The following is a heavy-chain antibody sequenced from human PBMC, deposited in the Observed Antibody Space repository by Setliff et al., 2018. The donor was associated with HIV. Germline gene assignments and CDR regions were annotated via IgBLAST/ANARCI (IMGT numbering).Heavy chain of an antibody. D-gene: IGHD6-6*01. CDR3: ARDRERGQYSRSAVGGYYYYYMDV. CDR1: GYTLTELS. J-gene: IGHJ6*03. V-gene: IGHV1-46*01. Sequence: GASVKVSCKVSGYTLTELSIHWVRQAPGQGLEWMGIINPTSGNTTYAQNFQGRVTLTRDTSTSTVYMELSRLKSDDTAVYYCARDRERGQYSRSAVGGYYYYYMDVWGKGTTVTVSS. CDR2: INPTSGNT.